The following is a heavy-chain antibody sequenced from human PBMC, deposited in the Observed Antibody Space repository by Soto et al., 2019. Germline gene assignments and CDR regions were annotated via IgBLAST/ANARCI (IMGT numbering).Heavy chain of an antibody. CDR3: ARVSASGWHVNGRDYFDS. CDR2: ISSREVTV. D-gene: IGHD6-19*01. CDR1: GFTFSNYY. V-gene: IGHV3-11*01. Sequence: GGSLRLSCAASGFTFSNYYMTWIRQAPGKGLECLSYISSREVTVYYADSVKGRFTISRDNTKNSLYLQMTTLRDEDTAVYYCARVSASGWHVNGRDYFDSWGQGTLVTVSS. J-gene: IGHJ4*02.